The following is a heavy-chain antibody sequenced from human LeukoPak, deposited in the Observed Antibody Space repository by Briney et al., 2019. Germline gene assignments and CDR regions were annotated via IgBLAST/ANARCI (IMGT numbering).Heavy chain of an antibody. CDR3: ARHLNYYLDY. V-gene: IGHV3-74*01. J-gene: IGHJ4*02. Sequence: GGSLRLSCAGSGFVFSTYWMHWVRQAPWNGLVWVSRISSDGSITGYADSVKGRFTISRDNAKNTLYLQMNSLRAEDTAVYYCARHLNYYLDYWGQGTLVTVSS. CDR1: GFVFSTYW. D-gene: IGHD3-10*01. CDR2: ISSDGSIT.